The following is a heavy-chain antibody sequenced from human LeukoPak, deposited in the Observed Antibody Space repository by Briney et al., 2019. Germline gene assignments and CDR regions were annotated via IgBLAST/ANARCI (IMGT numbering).Heavy chain of an antibody. CDR3: ARDLESSSSSEVPFFDY. D-gene: IGHD6-6*01. J-gene: IGHJ4*02. Sequence: ASVKVSCKASGYTFTSYGISWVRQAPGQGLEWMGWIGAYNGNTNYAQKLQGRVTMTTDTSTSTAYMELRSLRSDDTAVYYCARDLESSSSSEVPFFDYWGQGTLVTVSS. CDR1: GYTFTSYG. CDR2: IGAYNGNT. V-gene: IGHV1-18*01.